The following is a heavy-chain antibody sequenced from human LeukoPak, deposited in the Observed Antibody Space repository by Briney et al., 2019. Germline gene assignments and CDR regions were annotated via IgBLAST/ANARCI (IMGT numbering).Heavy chain of an antibody. J-gene: IGHJ4*02. D-gene: IGHD6-13*01. V-gene: IGHV4-34*01. CDR1: GGSFSGYY. CDR3: ARGQGSSSWYVPNYFDY. CDR2: INHSGST. Sequence: SETLSLTCAVYGGSFSGYYWSWIRQPPGKGLEWIGEINHSGSTNYNPSLKSRVTISVDTSKNQFSLKLSSVTAADTAVYYCARGQGSSSWYVPNYFDYWGQGTLVTVSP.